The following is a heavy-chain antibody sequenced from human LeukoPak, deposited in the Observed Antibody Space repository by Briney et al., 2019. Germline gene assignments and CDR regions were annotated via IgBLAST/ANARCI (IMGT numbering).Heavy chain of an antibody. J-gene: IGHJ4*02. D-gene: IGHD3-3*01. CDR1: GGSISSSSYY. V-gene: IGHV4-39*01. Sequence: PSETLSLTCTVSGGSISSSSYYWGWIRQPPGTGLEWIGSIYYSGSTYYNPSLKSRVTISVDTSKNQFSLKLSSVTAADTAVYYCARIRVVTHYYFDYWGQGTLVTVSS. CDR3: ARIRVVTHYYFDY. CDR2: IYYSGST.